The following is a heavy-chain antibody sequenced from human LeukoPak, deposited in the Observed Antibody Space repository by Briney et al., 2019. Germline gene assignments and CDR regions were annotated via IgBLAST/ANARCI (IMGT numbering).Heavy chain of an antibody. V-gene: IGHV3-7*01. CDR1: GFTFSDYY. D-gene: IGHD1-26*01. CDR3: ARVDSGSYLDAFDI. Sequence: GGSLRLSCAASGFTFSDYYMSWIRQAPGKGLEWVANIKQDGSEKYYVDSVKGRFTISRDNAKNSLYLQMNSLRAEDTAVYYCARVDSGSYLDAFDIWGQGTMVTVSS. CDR2: IKQDGSEK. J-gene: IGHJ3*02.